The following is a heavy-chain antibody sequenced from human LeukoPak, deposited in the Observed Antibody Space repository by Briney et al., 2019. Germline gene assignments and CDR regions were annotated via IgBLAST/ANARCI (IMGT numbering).Heavy chain of an antibody. CDR2: IYPGDSDA. J-gene: IGHJ4*02. Sequence: GESLKISCKGSGYSFNTYWIAWVRQMPGKGLEWMGIIYPGDSDARYSPSFQGQVTISADKSISTAYLQWSSLKASDTAMYYCARPDRGFWSGYYAFDIWGQGTLVTVSS. D-gene: IGHD3-3*01. CDR3: ARPDRGFWSGYYAFDI. V-gene: IGHV5-51*01. CDR1: GYSFNTYW.